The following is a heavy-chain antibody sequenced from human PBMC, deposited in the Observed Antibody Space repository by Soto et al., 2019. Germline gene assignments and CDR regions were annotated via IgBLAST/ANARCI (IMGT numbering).Heavy chain of an antibody. CDR1: GFSFSSYG. D-gene: IGHD5-18*01. Sequence: LRLSCAASGFSFSSYGMHCVRQAPGKWLEWVAVIWYDGSNKYYADSVKGRVTVSRDNSKNRLYLQMNSLRAEDTAVYYCARDQGSDTPMPGYWGQGTLVTFSS. CDR2: IWYDGSNK. J-gene: IGHJ4*02. CDR3: ARDQGSDTPMPGY. V-gene: IGHV3-33*01.